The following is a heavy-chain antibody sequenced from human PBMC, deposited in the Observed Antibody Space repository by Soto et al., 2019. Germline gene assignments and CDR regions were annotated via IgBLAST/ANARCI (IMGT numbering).Heavy chain of an antibody. CDR3: ARDRAVVPAPHYYYYGMDV. Sequence: SQTLSLTCAISGDSVSSNSAAWNWIRQSPSRGLDWLGRTYYRSKWYNDYAVSVKSRITINTDTSKNQFSLQLNSVTPEDTAVYYCARDRAVVPAPHYYYYGMDVWGQGTTVTVSS. CDR2: TYYRSKWYN. D-gene: IGHD2-2*01. V-gene: IGHV6-1*01. CDR1: GDSVSSNSAA. J-gene: IGHJ6*02.